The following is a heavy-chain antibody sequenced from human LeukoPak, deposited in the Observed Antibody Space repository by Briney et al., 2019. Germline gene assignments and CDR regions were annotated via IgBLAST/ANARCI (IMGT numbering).Heavy chain of an antibody. D-gene: IGHD2-15*01. J-gene: IGHJ3*02. Sequence: GGSLRLSCAASGFAFSDYYMTWVRQAPGKGLEWVAYISRSGDAIYYAGSVKGRYTISRDNAKKSLYLQMSSLRVEDTAVYYCAAGMAATGDAFDTWGQGTVVTVSS. CDR1: GFAFSDYY. CDR2: ISRSGDAI. V-gene: IGHV3-11*04. CDR3: AAGMAATGDAFDT.